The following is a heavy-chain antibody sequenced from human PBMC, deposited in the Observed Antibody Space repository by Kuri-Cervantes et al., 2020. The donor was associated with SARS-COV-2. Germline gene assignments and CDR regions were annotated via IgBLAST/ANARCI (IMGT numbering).Heavy chain of an antibody. V-gene: IGHV3-30-3*01. J-gene: IGHJ4*02. CDR2: ISYDGSNK. CDR1: GFTFSSYA. Sequence: GGSLRLSCAASGFTFSSYAMHWVRQAPGKGLEWVAIISYDGSNKYYADSVKGRFTISRDNSKNTLYLQMSSLRAEGTAVFYCARGVGYTQPFDSWGQGTLVTVSS. CDR3: ARGVGYTQPFDS. D-gene: IGHD2-8*02.